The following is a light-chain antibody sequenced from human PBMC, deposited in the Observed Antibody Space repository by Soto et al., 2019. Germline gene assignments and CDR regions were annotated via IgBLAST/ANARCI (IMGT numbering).Light chain of an antibody. J-gene: IGKJ4*01. V-gene: IGKV1-33*01. CDR3: QQYDNLPLT. Sequence: DIQMTQSPSSLSASVGDRVTITCRASQAIRNDLGWYQQKPAKAPKRLIYDASNLETGVPSRFSGSGSGTDFTFTISSLQPEDIATYYCQQYDNLPLTLGGGTKVDIK. CDR1: QAIRND. CDR2: DAS.